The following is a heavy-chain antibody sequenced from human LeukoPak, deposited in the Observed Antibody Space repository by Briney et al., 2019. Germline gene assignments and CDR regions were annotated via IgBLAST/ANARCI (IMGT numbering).Heavy chain of an antibody. Sequence: ASVKVSCKASGYTFTSYGISWVRQAPGQGLEWMGWISAYNGNTNYAQKLQGRVTMTTDTSTSTAYMELRSLRSDDTAVYYCAREAQWELLHYFDYWGQGTLVTVSS. CDR1: GYTFTSYG. CDR2: ISAYNGNT. CDR3: AREAQWELLHYFDY. V-gene: IGHV1-18*01. J-gene: IGHJ4*02. D-gene: IGHD1-26*01.